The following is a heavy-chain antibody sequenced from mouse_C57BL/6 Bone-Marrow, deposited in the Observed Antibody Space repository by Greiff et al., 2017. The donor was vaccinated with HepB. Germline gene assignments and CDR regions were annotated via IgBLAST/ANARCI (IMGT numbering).Heavy chain of an antibody. V-gene: IGHV1-7*01. D-gene: IGHD4-1*01. Sequence: VQLQQSGAELAKPGASVKLSCKASGYTFTSYWMHWVKQRPGQGLEWIGYINPSSCSTKYNQKFKDKATLTADKSSSTAYMQLISLTYEDSAVYYCATQGLANWDVGWYFDVWGTGTTVTVSS. CDR3: ATQGLANWDVGWYFDV. CDR2: INPSSCST. CDR1: GYTFTSYW. J-gene: IGHJ1*03.